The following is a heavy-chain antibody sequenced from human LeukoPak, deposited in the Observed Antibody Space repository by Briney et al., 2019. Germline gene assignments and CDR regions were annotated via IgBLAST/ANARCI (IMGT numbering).Heavy chain of an antibody. D-gene: IGHD3-22*01. V-gene: IGHV3-48*02. CDR1: GFTFSSYS. CDR3: ARVPHFYYDSSGPGY. Sequence: GGSLRLSCAASGFTFSSYSMNWVRQAPGKGLEWVPYISSSSSTIYYADSVKGRFTISRDNAKNSLYLQMNSLRDEDTAVYYCARVPHFYYDSSGPGYWGQGTLVTVSS. J-gene: IGHJ4*02. CDR2: ISSSSSTI.